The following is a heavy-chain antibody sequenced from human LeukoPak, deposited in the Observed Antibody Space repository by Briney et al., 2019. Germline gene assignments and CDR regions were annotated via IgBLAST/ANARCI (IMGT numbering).Heavy chain of an antibody. CDR3: ATATQPRGYFLH. CDR1: GYTFTTYS. D-gene: IGHD2-2*01. V-gene: IGHV1-18*01. CDR2: ISVNNGGT. Sequence: EASVKVSCKASGYTFTTYSLAWMRQAPAQSLELMGWISVNNGGTNYAQSFQDRVTLTRDTSTNTAYLELRSLRSNDTAIIYCATATQPRGYFLHWGQGTLVTVSS. J-gene: IGHJ1*01.